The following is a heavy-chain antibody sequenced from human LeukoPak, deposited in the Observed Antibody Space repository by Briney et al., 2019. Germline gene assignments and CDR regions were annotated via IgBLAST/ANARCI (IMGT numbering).Heavy chain of an antibody. Sequence: ASVKVSCTASRYTFTSSDINWVLQAAGQGLEWMGWINPNSGRTGYAQKFQGRVTMTENTSISTAYMELSSLRFDDTAVYYCARGRSGLAAAGTYDYCGQGTLITVSS. CDR3: ARGRSGLAAAGTYDY. CDR1: RYTFTSSD. CDR2: INPNSGRT. J-gene: IGHJ4*02. D-gene: IGHD6-25*01. V-gene: IGHV1-8*01.